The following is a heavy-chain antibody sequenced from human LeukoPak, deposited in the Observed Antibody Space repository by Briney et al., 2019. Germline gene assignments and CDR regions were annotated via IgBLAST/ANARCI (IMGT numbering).Heavy chain of an antibody. CDR3: ARVSYGDYPPFDY. V-gene: IGHV7-4-1*02. D-gene: IGHD4-17*01. Sequence: ASVKVSFTASEYTFTDYAMNWVRQAPGQGLEWMGWINTNTGNPTYAQGFTGRFVFSLDTSVSTAYLQISSLKAEDTAVYYCARVSYGDYPPFDYWGQGTLVTVSS. CDR2: INTNTGNP. CDR1: EYTFTDYA. J-gene: IGHJ4*02.